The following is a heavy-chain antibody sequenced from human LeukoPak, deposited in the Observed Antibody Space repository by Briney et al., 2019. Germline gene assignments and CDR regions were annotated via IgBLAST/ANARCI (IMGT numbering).Heavy chain of an antibody. CDR3: ASIYSSWRSNWFDP. CDR2: IIPIFGTA. J-gene: IGHJ5*02. Sequence: GASVKVSCKASGGTFSSYAISWVRQAPGQGLEWMGGIIPIFGTANYAQKFQGRVTITADESTSTAYMELSSLRSEDTAVYYCASIYSSWRSNWFDPWGQGTLVTVSS. CDR1: GGTFSSYA. D-gene: IGHD6-13*01. V-gene: IGHV1-69*13.